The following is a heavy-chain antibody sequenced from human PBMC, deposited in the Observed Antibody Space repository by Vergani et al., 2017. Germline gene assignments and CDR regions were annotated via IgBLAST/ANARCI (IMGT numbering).Heavy chain of an antibody. CDR3: ARESERIVLMVYAGAFDI. J-gene: IGHJ3*02. CDR2: ISSSGSTI. V-gene: IGHV3-11*01. Sequence: QVQLVESGGGLVKPGGSLRLSCAASGFTFSDYYMSWIRQAPGKGLEWVSYISSSGSTIYYADSVKGRFTISRDNAKNSLYLQMNSLRAEDTAVYYCARESERIVLMVYAGAFDIWGQGTMVTVSS. D-gene: IGHD2-8*01. CDR1: GFTFSDYY.